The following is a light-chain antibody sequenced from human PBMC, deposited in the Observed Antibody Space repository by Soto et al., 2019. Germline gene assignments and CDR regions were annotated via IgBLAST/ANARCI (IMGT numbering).Light chain of an antibody. J-gene: IGKJ5*01. Sequence: EVVLTQSPASLSLSPGERATLSCRASQSVASHLAWYQQKPGQAPRLLIYDATKRATGIPDRFSGNGFGTYFTLTISSLEPEDVPVYYFQQHSSVITFGQETRLDSK. CDR3: QQHSSVIT. V-gene: IGKV3-11*01. CDR2: DAT. CDR1: QSVASH.